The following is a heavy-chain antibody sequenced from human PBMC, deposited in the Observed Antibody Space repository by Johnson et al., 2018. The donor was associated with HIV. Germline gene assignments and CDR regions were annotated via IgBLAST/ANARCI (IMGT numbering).Heavy chain of an antibody. CDR1: GFTFSSYA. D-gene: IGHD5-18*01. Sequence: QVQLVESGGGVVQPGRSLRLSCAASGFTFSSYAMHWVRQAPGKGLEWVAVISYDGSNKYYADSVKGRFTISRDNSKNTLYLQMNSLRVEDTAVYYCARGRGVGRPIQKWLGAAFDIWGQGTMVTVSS. V-gene: IGHV3-30*04. CDR2: ISYDGSNK. J-gene: IGHJ3*02. CDR3: ARGRGVGRPIQKWLGAAFDI.